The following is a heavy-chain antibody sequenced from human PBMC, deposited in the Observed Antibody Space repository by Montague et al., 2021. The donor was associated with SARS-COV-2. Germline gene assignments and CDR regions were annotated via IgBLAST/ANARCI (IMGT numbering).Heavy chain of an antibody. CDR3: ARGSRQWLVRPPHYYYFDY. V-gene: IGHV4-34*01. CDR2: INHSGST. CDR1: GGSFSGYY. J-gene: IGHJ4*02. Sequence: SETLFLTCAVYGGSFSGYYLNWIRQPPGKGLEWIGEINHSGSTNYNPSXXSRVTISVGTSKNQFSLKLSPVTAADTAVYYCARGSRQWLVRPPHYYYFDYWGQGTLVTDSS. D-gene: IGHD6-19*01.